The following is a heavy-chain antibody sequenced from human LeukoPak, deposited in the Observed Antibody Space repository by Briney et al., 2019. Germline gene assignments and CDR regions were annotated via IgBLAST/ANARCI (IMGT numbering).Heavy chain of an antibody. D-gene: IGHD1-26*01. Sequence: GGSLRLSCAASGFTFSSSWMTWVRQAPGKGLEWVSGINGSGGSTYYADSVKGRFTISRDNSKNSLYLQMNSLRTEDTALYYCAKGGGSYYYYYMDVWGKGTTVTISS. CDR3: AKGGGSYYYYYMDV. CDR2: INGSGGST. CDR1: GFTFSSSW. V-gene: IGHV3-43*02. J-gene: IGHJ6*03.